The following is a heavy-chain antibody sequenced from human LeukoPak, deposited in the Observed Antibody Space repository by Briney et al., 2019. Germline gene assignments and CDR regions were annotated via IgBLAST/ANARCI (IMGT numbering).Heavy chain of an antibody. CDR3: ARDLLLVGASLGAGYYYGMDV. V-gene: IGHV3-74*01. D-gene: IGHD1-26*01. Sequence: GGSLRLSCAASGFTFRKYWLHWVRQAPGKGLVWVSRINPDDGSTSYADSVKGRFTISRDNAKNSLYLQMNSLRAEDTAVYYCARDLLLVGASLGAGYYYGMDVWGQGTTVTVSS. CDR1: GFTFRKYW. CDR2: INPDDGST. J-gene: IGHJ6*02.